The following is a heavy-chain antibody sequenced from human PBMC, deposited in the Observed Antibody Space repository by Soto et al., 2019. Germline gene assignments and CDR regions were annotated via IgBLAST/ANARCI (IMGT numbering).Heavy chain of an antibody. V-gene: IGHV1-69*12. CDR2: IIPMFGTA. CDR3: ASGIQLWLRRINNGYSG. D-gene: IGHD5-18*01. Sequence: QVQLVQSGAEVKKPASSVKVSCKAPGGTFSTYAISWVRQAPGQGLEWMGGIIPMFGTANYAQRFQDRVTITADESTNTVYMELSILRSEDTAVYFCASGIQLWLRRINNGYSGWGQGTLVTVSS. J-gene: IGHJ4*02. CDR1: GGTFSTYA.